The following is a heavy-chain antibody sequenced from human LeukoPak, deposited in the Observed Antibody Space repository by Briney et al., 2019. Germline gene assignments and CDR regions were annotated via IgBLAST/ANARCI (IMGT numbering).Heavy chain of an antibody. Sequence: PGRSLRLSCAASGFTFSNYGMHWVRQAPGKGLEWVAVISYDGSKKYYVDSVKGRFTISRDNSNNTLFLQMNSLRPEDTAVYYCALSSMASAGCFDYWGQGTLVTVSS. CDR3: ALSSMASAGCFDY. D-gene: IGHD6-13*01. J-gene: IGHJ4*02. CDR2: ISYDGSKK. V-gene: IGHV3-30*03. CDR1: GFTFSNYG.